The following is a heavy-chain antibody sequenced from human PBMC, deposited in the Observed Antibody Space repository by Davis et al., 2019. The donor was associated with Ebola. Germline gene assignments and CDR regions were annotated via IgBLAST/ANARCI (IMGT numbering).Heavy chain of an antibody. CDR2: IIPILGIA. CDR3: ASQSREMATVDY. V-gene: IGHV1-69*02. Sequence: SVKVSCKASGGTFSSYTISWVRQAPGQGLEWMGRIIPILGIANYAQKFQGRVTITADKSTSTAYMELSSLRSEDTAVYYCASQSREMATVDYWGQGTLVTVSS. J-gene: IGHJ4*02. D-gene: IGHD5-24*01. CDR1: GGTFSSYT.